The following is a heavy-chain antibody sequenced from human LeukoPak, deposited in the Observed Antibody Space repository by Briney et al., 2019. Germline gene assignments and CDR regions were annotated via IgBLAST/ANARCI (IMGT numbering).Heavy chain of an antibody. V-gene: IGHV3-48*03. Sequence: GGSLRLSCAASGFTFSSYEMNWVRQAPGKGLEWVSYISSSGSTIYYADSVKGRFTTSRDIAKNSLYLQMNSLRAEDTAVYYCARCPIVGVYSGVDYWGQGTLVTVSS. D-gene: IGHD1-26*01. CDR1: GFTFSSYE. CDR2: ISSSGSTI. J-gene: IGHJ4*02. CDR3: ARCPIVGVYSGVDY.